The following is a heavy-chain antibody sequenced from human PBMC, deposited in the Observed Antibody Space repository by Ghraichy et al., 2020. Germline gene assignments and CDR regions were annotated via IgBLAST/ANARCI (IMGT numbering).Heavy chain of an antibody. J-gene: IGHJ4*02. V-gene: IGHV3-72*01. CDR2: IRNKANSYTT. D-gene: IGHD2-2*01. CDR3: IRGWHQQNQLDY. CDR1: GFTFSDYY. Sequence: GGSLRLSCAASGFTFSDYYMDWVRQAPGKGLEWVGRIRNKANSYTTEYAASEKGRFTISRADSKHSLFLQMNSRRTEDTAVYSCIRGWHQQNQLDYCGQGTLVTVSS.